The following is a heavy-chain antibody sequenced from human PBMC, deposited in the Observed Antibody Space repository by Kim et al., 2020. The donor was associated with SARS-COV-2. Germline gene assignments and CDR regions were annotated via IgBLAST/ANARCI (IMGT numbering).Heavy chain of an antibody. CDR3: ARSRLWFGYYYGMDV. J-gene: IGHJ6*02. CDR2: IIPIFGTA. D-gene: IGHD3-10*01. V-gene: IGHV1-69*13. Sequence: SVKVSCKASGGTFSSYAISWVRQAPGQGLEWMGGIIPIFGTANYAQKFQGRVTITADESTSTAYMELSSLRSEDTAVYYCARSRLWFGYYYGMDVWGQGTTVTVSS. CDR1: GGTFSSYA.